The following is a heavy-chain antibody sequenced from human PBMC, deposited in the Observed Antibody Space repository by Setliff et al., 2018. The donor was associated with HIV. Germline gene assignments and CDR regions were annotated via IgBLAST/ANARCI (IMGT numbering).Heavy chain of an antibody. V-gene: IGHV3-74*01. D-gene: IGHD3-22*01. J-gene: IGHJ3*02. CDR1: GLTFRSDW. CDR2: ITADGSST. CDR3: ARDTEMITTTDAFDI. Sequence: PGGSLRLSCAASGLTFRSDWMHWVRQAPGKGLVWVSRITADGSSTRYADSVNGRFTISRDNAKNTMYLEMNSLRAEDTAVYYCARDTEMITTTDAFDIWGPGTMVTVSS.